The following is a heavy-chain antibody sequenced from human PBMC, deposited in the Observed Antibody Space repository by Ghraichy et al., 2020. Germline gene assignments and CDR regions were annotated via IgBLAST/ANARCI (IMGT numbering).Heavy chain of an antibody. Sequence: GGSLRLSCAASGFTFSAYWMTWVRQAPGKGLEWVANIKQDGSDNYSVDSVKGRFTISRDNAKNSLYLQMSSLRAEDTAVYFCARDPSTGYYPYWYFDLWGRGTLVTVSS. CDR1: GFTFSAYW. CDR2: IKQDGSDN. V-gene: IGHV3-7*01. J-gene: IGHJ2*01. CDR3: ARDPSTGYYPYWYFDL. D-gene: IGHD3-22*01.